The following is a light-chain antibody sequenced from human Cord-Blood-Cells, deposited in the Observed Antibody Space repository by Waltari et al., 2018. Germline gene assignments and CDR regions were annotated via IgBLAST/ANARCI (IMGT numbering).Light chain of an antibody. CDR2: GAS. CDR3: QQYNNWPPYT. Sequence: EIVMTQSPATLSLSPGERSTPSCRASQSVSSNLAWYQQKPGQAPRLLIYGASTRATGIPARFSGSGSGTEFTLTISSLQSEDFAVYYCQQYNNWPPYTFGQGTKLEIK. CDR1: QSVSSN. V-gene: IGKV3-15*01. J-gene: IGKJ2*01.